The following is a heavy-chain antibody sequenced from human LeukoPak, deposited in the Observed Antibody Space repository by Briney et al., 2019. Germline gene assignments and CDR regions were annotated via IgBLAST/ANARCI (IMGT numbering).Heavy chain of an antibody. CDR2: ISYSVNT. D-gene: IGHD4-23*01. V-gene: IGHV4-59*01. Sequence: SETLSLTRTVSRGSLSSFFWSWIRQPPGKGVEWIGHISYSVNTKYNLSIKSRDTISVDTSKNQFSLKLSSVTAADTAVYYCARDYGGKFDYWGQGTLVTVSS. CDR1: RGSLSSFF. J-gene: IGHJ4*02. CDR3: ARDYGGKFDY.